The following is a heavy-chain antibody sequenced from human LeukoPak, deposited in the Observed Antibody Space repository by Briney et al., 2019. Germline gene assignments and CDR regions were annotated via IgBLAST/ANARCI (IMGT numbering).Heavy chain of an antibody. CDR2: IYHSGNT. D-gene: IGHD3-3*01. CDR1: GYSISSGYY. CDR3: ARDARDFWSDHHERFDY. J-gene: IGHJ4*02. Sequence: PSETLSLTCAVSGYSISSGYYWGWIRQPPGKGLEWIGSIYHSGNTYYNPSLKSRVTISVDTSKNQFSLKLSSVTAADTAVYHCARDARDFWSDHHERFDYWDQGTVVTVSS. V-gene: IGHV4-38-2*02.